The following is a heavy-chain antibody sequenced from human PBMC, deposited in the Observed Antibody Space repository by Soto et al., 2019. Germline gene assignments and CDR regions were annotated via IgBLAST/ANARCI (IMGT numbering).Heavy chain of an antibody. CDR1: GGSISSSTYY. CDR2: IYYSGST. CDR3: ARSKILWFGELDY. D-gene: IGHD3-10*01. Sequence: PSETLSLTCTVSGGSISSSTYYWGWIRQPPGKGLEWIGSIYYSGSTYYNPSLKSRVTISVDTSKNQFSLKLSSVTAADTAVYYCARSKILWFGELDYWGQGTLVTVSS. V-gene: IGHV4-39*01. J-gene: IGHJ4*02.